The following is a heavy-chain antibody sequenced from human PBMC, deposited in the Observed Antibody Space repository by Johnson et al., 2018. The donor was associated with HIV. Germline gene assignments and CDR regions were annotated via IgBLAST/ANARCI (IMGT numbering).Heavy chain of an antibody. CDR2: ISWDGGST. CDR1: GFSFDDYS. D-gene: IGHD5-18*01. CDR3: AKDMAETAMAFDI. Sequence: VQLVESGGVVVQPGGSLRLSCAASGFSFDDYSMHWVRQAPGKGLEWVSLISWDGGSTYYADSVKARFTISRDNSKNSLYLQMNSLRTEDTALYYCAKDMAETAMAFDIWGQGTMVTVSS. V-gene: IGHV3-43*01. J-gene: IGHJ3*02.